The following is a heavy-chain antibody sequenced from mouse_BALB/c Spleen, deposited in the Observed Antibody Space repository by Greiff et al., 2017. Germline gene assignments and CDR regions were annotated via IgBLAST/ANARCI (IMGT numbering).Heavy chain of an antibody. Sequence: EVMLVESGGGLVQPGGSRKLSCAASGFTFSSFGMHWVRQAPEKGLEWVAYISSGSSTIYYADTVKGRFTISRDNPKNTLFLQMTSLRSVDTAMYSCARWGGYDGGFAYWGQGTLVTVSA. CDR3: ARWGGYDGGFAY. V-gene: IGHV5-17*02. CDR1: GFTFSSFG. CDR2: ISSGSSTI. D-gene: IGHD2-14*01. J-gene: IGHJ3*01.